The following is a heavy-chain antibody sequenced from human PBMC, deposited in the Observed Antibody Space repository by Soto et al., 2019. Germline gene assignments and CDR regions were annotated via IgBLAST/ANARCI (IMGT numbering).Heavy chain of an antibody. D-gene: IGHD6-19*01. J-gene: IGHJ4*02. Sequence: EVQLVESGGGLVKPGGSLRLSCAASGLTFSSYSMNWVRHAPGKGLEWVSSISSSSSYIYYADSVKGRFTISRDNAKNSLYLQMNSLRAEDTAVYYCARDVMEAGSHEDYWVQGTLVTVSS. CDR3: ARDVMEAGSHEDY. CDR2: ISSSSSYI. V-gene: IGHV3-21*01. CDR1: GLTFSSYS.